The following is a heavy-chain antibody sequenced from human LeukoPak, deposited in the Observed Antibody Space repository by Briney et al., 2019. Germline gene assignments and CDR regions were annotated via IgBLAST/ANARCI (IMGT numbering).Heavy chain of an antibody. D-gene: IGHD3-9*01. CDR2: INHIGGT. CDR1: GGSLSGYY. CDR3: ARGGRFSDWSRAYYFDL. Sequence: SETLSLTCGDVGGSLSGYYWTWIRQPPGKGLEWIGEINHIGGTIYNPSLASRVSMSVDTSKSQFSLNVSSVTAADTAVYYCARGGRFSDWSRAYYFDLWGLGTPVTVSS. J-gene: IGHJ4*02. V-gene: IGHV4-34*01.